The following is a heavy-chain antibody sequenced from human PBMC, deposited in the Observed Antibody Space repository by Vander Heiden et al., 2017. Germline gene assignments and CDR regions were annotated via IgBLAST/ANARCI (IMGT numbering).Heavy chain of an antibody. V-gene: IGHV3-30*18. CDR3: AKDDLAYMFRGVISSFDH. Sequence: QVQLVGSGGGVVQPGPSLTLSGEASGFPFSTYGMHWVRQVPGKGLEWVGVISFDARNKFYADSVMGLFTSSRDNSKYTLYLQMHSLKTEATAIYYCAKDDLAYMFRGVISSFDHWGQGSVGTVSS. D-gene: IGHD3-10*01. CDR1: GFPFSTYG. J-gene: IGHJ4*02. CDR2: ISFDARNK.